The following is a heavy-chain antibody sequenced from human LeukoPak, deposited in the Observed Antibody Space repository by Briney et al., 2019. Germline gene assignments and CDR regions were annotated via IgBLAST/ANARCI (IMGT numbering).Heavy chain of an antibody. J-gene: IGHJ3*02. CDR2: ILSDGSQE. Sequence: GGSLRLSCGASGFPFSSYGMHWVRQAPGKGGEWGAVILSDGSQEFYTDYVKGRFTSSRDNSKVTLYLQMNSLRAEDTAVYYCAREPAGAFDIWGQGTMATVSS. D-gene: IGHD2-2*01. CDR1: GFPFSSYG. V-gene: IGHV3-30*19. CDR3: AREPAGAFDI.